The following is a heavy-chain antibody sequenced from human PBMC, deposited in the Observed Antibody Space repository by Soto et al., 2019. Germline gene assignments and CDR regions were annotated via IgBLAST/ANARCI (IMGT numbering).Heavy chain of an antibody. Sequence: QVQLVESGGGVVQPGRSLRLSCAASGFTFSSYAMHWVRQAPGKGLEWVAVISYDGSNKYYADSVKGRFTISRDNSKNTLYLQMNSLRAEDTAVYYCARELPYSSSWSTKRYYYYGMDVWGQGTTVTVSS. CDR2: ISYDGSNK. CDR3: ARELPYSSSWSTKRYYYYGMDV. J-gene: IGHJ6*02. V-gene: IGHV3-30-3*01. CDR1: GFTFSSYA. D-gene: IGHD6-13*01.